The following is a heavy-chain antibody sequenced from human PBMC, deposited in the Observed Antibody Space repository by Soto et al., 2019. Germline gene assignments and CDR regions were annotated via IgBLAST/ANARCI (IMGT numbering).Heavy chain of an antibody. V-gene: IGHV3-30-3*01. CDR2: ISYDGSNK. Sequence: QVQLVESGGGVVQPGRSLSLSCAASGFTFSSYAMHWVRQAPGKGLEWVAVISYDGSNKYYADSVKGRFTISRDNSKNTLYRQMNSLRAEDTAVYYCASLGNTYYYGSGSFRNWFDPWGQGTLVTVSS. D-gene: IGHD3-10*01. CDR1: GFTFSSYA. J-gene: IGHJ5*02. CDR3: ASLGNTYYYGSGSFRNWFDP.